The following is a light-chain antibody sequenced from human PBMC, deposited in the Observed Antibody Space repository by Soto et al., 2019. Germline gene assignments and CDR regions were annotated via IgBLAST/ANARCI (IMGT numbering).Light chain of an antibody. CDR1: QSVNNY. CDR3: RQRSVWPLT. Sequence: VLTQSPAILSLSPGERATLSCRASQSVNNYLAWYQQRPGQPPRLLIYDSSNRATGIPDRFSASGSGTDFTLTISSLEPEDFAVYYCRQRSVWPLTFGGGTKVEIK. J-gene: IGKJ4*01. CDR2: DSS. V-gene: IGKV3-11*01.